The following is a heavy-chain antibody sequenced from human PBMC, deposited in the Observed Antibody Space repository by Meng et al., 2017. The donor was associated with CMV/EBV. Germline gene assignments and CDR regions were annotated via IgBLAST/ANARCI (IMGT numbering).Heavy chain of an antibody. V-gene: IGHV3-48*03. J-gene: IGHJ4*02. CDR1: GFTFSSYE. D-gene: IGHD4-17*01. CDR3: ARGGRTTVSY. CDR2: ISSSSTI. Sequence: GESLKISCAASGFTFSSYEMNWVRQAPGKGLEWVSYISSSSTIYYAESVKGRFTISRDNAKNSLYLQMNSLRAEDTAVYYCARGGRTTVSYWGQGTLVTVSS.